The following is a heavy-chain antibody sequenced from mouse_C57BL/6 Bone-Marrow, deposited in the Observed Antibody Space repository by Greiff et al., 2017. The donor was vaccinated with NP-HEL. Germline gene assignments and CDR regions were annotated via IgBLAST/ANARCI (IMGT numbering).Heavy chain of an antibody. CDR1: GYTFTSYW. Sequence: QVQLQQPGAELVKPGASVKLSCKASGYTFTSYWMQWVKQRPGQGLEWIGEINPSDGYTNYNQKFKGKATLTVDTSSSTAYMQLSSLTSEDSAVYYCARGYYGSSYRYFDDWGTGTTVTVSS. V-gene: IGHV1-50*01. CDR2: INPSDGYT. D-gene: IGHD1-1*01. J-gene: IGHJ1*03. CDR3: ARGYYGSSYRYFDD.